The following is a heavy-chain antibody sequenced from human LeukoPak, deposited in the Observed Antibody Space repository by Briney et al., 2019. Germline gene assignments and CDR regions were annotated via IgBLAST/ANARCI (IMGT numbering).Heavy chain of an antibody. J-gene: IGHJ4*02. CDR2: ISYDGNK. D-gene: IGHD2-8*01. CDR1: GFTFSSFS. V-gene: IGHV3-30*04. CDR3: ARRMGNHFDY. Sequence: GGSLRPSCAASGFTFSSFSMHWVRQAPGKGLEWVAVISYDGNKHYADSVKGRFTMSRDNFKNTLYLQMNTLAEDTAVYYCARRMGNHFDYWGQGTLVTVSS.